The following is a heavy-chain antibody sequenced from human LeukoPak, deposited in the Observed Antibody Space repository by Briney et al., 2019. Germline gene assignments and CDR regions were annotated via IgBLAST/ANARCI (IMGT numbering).Heavy chain of an antibody. D-gene: IGHD6-13*01. J-gene: IGHJ4*02. V-gene: IGHV4-39*07. CDR2: IYYSGST. CDR1: SGSFSSSSYY. Sequence: PSETLSLTCTVSSGSFSSSSYYWGWIRQPPGKGLEWIGSIYYSGSTYYNPSLKSRVTMSADTSKNQFSLKLSSVTAADTAVYFCASVGIKAAVPSDYWGQGTLVTVSS. CDR3: ASVGIKAAVPSDY.